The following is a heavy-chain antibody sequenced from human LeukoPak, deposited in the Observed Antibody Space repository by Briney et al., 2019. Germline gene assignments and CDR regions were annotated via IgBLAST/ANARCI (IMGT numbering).Heavy chain of an antibody. J-gene: IGHJ5*02. CDR3: ARGGEQQLPNHWFDP. V-gene: IGHV4-34*01. CDR1: GGSFSGYY. Sequence: SETLSLTCAVYGGSFSGYYWSWIRQPPGKGLEWIGEINHSGSTNYNLSLKSRVTISVDTSKNQFSLKLSSVTAADTAVYYCARGGEQQLPNHWFDPWGQGTLVTVSP. D-gene: IGHD6-13*01. CDR2: INHSGST.